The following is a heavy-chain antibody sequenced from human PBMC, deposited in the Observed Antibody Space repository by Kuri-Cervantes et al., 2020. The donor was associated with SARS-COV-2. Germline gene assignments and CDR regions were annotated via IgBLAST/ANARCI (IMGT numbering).Heavy chain of an antibody. J-gene: IGHJ4*02. V-gene: IGHV4-30-4*08. CDR3: ARTGLVGAVIFDY. CDR1: GGSISSGDYY. D-gene: IGHD1-26*01. Sequence: LRLSCTVSGGSISSGDYYWSWIRQPPGKGLEWIGYIYYSGSTYYNPSLKSRVTISVDTSKNQFSLKLSSVTAADTAVYYCARTGLVGAVIFDYWGQGTLVTVSS. CDR2: IYYSGST.